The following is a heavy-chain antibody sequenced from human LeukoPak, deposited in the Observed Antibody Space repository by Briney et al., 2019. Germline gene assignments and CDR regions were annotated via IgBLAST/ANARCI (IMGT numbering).Heavy chain of an antibody. V-gene: IGHV1-69*13. Sequence: SVKVSCKASGYTFTSYGISWVRQAPGQGLEWMGGIIPIFGTANYAQKFQGRVTITADESTSTAYMELSSLRSEDTAVYYCASGQYYYDSSGYLGWFDPWGQGTLVTVSS. D-gene: IGHD3-22*01. CDR2: IIPIFGTA. CDR3: ASGQYYYDSSGYLGWFDP. CDR1: GYTFTSYG. J-gene: IGHJ5*02.